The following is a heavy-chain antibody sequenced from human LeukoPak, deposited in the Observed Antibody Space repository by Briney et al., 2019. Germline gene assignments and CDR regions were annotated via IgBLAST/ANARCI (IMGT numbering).Heavy chain of an antibody. J-gene: IGHJ4*02. CDR2: ISDSGSST. Sequence: GGSLRLSCAASGFNFSNYVMSWVRQAPGKGPEWVSCISDSGSSTYYADSVKGRCTMSRDNSKNTLYLQIDSLRAEDTAVYYCAMHYASSGFYYYLDYWGQGTLVTVSS. CDR1: GFNFSNYV. D-gene: IGHD3-22*01. V-gene: IGHV3-23*01. CDR3: AMHYASSGFYYYLDY.